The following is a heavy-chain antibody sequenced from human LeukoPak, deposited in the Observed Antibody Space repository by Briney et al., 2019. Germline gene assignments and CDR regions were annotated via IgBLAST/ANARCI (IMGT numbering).Heavy chain of an antibody. CDR2: MNPNSGNT. D-gene: IGHD1-26*01. CDR1: GYTFPSYD. J-gene: IGHJ4*02. Sequence: ASVKVSCKTSGYTFPSYDINWVRQATGQGLEWMGWMNPNSGNTGYAQKLQGRVTITRNTSISTAYMELSSLRSEDTAVYFCARGPKWTGSYYYFDFWGQGTLVTVSS. CDR3: ARGPKWTGSYYYFDF. V-gene: IGHV1-8*01.